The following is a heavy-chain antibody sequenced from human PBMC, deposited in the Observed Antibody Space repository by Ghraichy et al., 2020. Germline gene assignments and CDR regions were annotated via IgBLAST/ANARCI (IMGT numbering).Heavy chain of an antibody. CDR2: LSYDGSNK. Sequence: GGSLRLSCAASGFSFNEYAMHWVRQAPGKGLEWVSVLSYDGSNKYYADSVKGRFAISRDNSRNTVSLQMNNLRPEDTALYYCARGDYAREYFQHWGQGTLVTVSS. CDR3: ARGDYAREYFQH. D-gene: IGHD4-17*01. V-gene: IGHV3-30*09. J-gene: IGHJ1*01. CDR1: GFSFNEYA.